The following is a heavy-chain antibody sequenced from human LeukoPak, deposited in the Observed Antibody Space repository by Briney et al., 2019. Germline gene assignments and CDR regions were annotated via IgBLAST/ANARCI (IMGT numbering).Heavy chain of an antibody. Sequence: SETLSLTCSVSAGSISSDNYYWTWIRQPAGKGLEWIGRFHTGGSANYNPSLKSRVTISVDTSKNQFSLRLNSVTAADTAIYYCAREEYYDDSGYYFRYFDSWGQGTLVTASS. V-gene: IGHV4-61*02. D-gene: IGHD3-22*01. CDR3: AREEYYDDSGYYFRYFDS. CDR1: AGSISSDNYY. J-gene: IGHJ4*02. CDR2: FHTGGSA.